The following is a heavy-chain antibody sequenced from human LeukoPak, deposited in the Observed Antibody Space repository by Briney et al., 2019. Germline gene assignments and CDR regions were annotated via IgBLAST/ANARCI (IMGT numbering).Heavy chain of an antibody. J-gene: IGHJ3*02. V-gene: IGHV4-39*02. D-gene: IGHD6-19*01. Sequence: PSETLSLTCTVSGVSISSSSYYWGWIRQPPGKGLEWIGSIYYSGSTYYNPSLKSRVIISVDTSKNHFSLKLSSATAADTAVFFCARLAAGIAVAVHPFDTWGQGTLVTVSS. CDR3: ARLAAGIAVAVHPFDT. CDR1: GVSISSSSYY. CDR2: IYYSGST.